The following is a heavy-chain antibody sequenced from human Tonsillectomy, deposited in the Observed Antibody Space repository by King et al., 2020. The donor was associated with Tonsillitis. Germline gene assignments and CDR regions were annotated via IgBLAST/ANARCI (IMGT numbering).Heavy chain of an antibody. CDR2: MSHDGSDK. D-gene: IGHD3-22*01. V-gene: IGHV3-30*03. J-gene: IGHJ6*02. CDR1: GFTFNNYD. Sequence: VQLVESGGGVVQPGRSLRLSCAASGFTFNNYDIHWVRQAPGKGLEWVAVMSHDGSDKYDADSVKGRFTIPRDNSKNTLYLQMNSLRAEDTAVYYCARSSSCYYAFLYYFHGLDVWGQGTTVTVSS. CDR3: ARSSSCYYAFLYYFHGLDV.